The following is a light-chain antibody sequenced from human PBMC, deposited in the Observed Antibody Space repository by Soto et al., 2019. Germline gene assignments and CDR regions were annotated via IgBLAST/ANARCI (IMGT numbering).Light chain of an antibody. CDR2: DAS. CDR3: QQSYSVPRT. J-gene: IGKJ1*01. V-gene: IGKV1-39*01. Sequence: DIQMTQSPSSLSASVGDRVTITCRASQSIRSYLNWYQQKPGKAPKVLIYDASSLQSGVPSRFSGSGSGTDFTLTISSLHPEDSATYYCQQSYSVPRTFGQGNKVEI. CDR1: QSIRSY.